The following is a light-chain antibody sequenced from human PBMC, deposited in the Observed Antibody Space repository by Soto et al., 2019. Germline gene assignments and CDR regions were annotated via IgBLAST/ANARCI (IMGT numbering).Light chain of an antibody. Sequence: QSVLTQPPSASGTPGQRVTISCSGSSSNIGSHYVYWYQQLPGTAPKLLIYRNTQRPSGVPDRFSGSKSGTSASLAISGLRSEDEADYYCAAWDDSLNGVVFGGGTKLTVL. CDR3: AAWDDSLNGVV. CDR2: RNT. V-gene: IGLV1-47*01. J-gene: IGLJ2*01. CDR1: SSNIGSHY.